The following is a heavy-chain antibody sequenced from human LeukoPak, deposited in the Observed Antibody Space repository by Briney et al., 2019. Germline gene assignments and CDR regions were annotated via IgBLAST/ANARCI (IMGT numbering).Heavy chain of an antibody. CDR2: IYYSEIT. CDR3: ARYLRGSHFDY. CDR1: GGSISSSSYY. J-gene: IGHJ4*02. Sequence: PSETLSLTCTVSGGSISSSSYYWVWIRQPPGKGLQWIASIYYSEITYYNPSLKSRVTISVDTSKNQFSLNPSSVIAADTAVYYCARYLRGSHFDYWGQGTLVTVSS. D-gene: IGHD1-26*01. V-gene: IGHV4-39*01.